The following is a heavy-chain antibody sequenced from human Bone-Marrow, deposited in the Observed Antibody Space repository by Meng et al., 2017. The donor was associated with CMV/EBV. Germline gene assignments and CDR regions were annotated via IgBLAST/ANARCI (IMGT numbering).Heavy chain of an antibody. Sequence: GGSLRLSCAASGFTFSSYGMHWVRQAPGKGLEWVAVISYDGSLKYYGDSVKGRITISRDNSKNTVYLQVDSLRTEDSAVYYCARDDGRFGEFLNYYYGMDVWGQGTTVTVSS. CDR2: ISYDGSLK. CDR1: GFTFSSYG. V-gene: IGHV3-30*19. D-gene: IGHD3-10*01. J-gene: IGHJ6*02. CDR3: ARDDGRFGEFLNYYYGMDV.